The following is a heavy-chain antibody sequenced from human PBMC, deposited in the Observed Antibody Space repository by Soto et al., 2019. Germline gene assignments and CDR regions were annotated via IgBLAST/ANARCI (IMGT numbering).Heavy chain of an antibody. D-gene: IGHD4-17*01. CDR2: ISGSGGST. J-gene: IGHJ3*02. Sequence: EVQLLESGGGLVQPGGSLRLSCAASGFTFSSYAMSWVRQAPGKGLEWVSAISGSGGSTYYADSVKGRFTISRDNSKNTLYLQMNSLRAEDTAVYYCAKDLSYGDYGGGDDAFDIWGQGTMVTVSS. CDR1: GFTFSSYA. CDR3: AKDLSYGDYGGGDDAFDI. V-gene: IGHV3-23*01.